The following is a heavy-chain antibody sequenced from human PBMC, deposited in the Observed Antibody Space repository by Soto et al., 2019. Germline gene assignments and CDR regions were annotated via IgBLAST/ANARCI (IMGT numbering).Heavy chain of an antibody. Sequence: QAQLVESGGGVVQPGRSLRLSCAASGFAFSSYGMHWVRQAPGTGLEWVAVISYDGSLQHYADSVKGRFTISRDNSKNMVLLQMSSLSAEDTAVYYCVSDWGYGPASVPCPWRQGTLVSVSS. D-gene: IGHD3-16*01. CDR2: ISYDGSLQ. J-gene: IGHJ5*02. V-gene: IGHV3-30*03. CDR3: VSDWGYGPASVPCP. CDR1: GFAFSSYG.